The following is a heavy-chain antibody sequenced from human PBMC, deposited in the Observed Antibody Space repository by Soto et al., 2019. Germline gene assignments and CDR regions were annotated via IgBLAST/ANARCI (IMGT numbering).Heavy chain of an antibody. CDR1: GGPISSYN. D-gene: IGHD1-1*01. CDR2: IYYSGST. CDR3: ASHGTYDAFDI. Sequence: SGTLYPTCTDSGGPISSYNRSWIRQPPGKGLEWIGYIYYSGSTNYNPSLKSRVTISVDTSKNQFSLKPSSVTAADTAVYYCASHGTYDAFDIWGQGTMVTVSS. V-gene: IGHV4-59*01. J-gene: IGHJ3*02.